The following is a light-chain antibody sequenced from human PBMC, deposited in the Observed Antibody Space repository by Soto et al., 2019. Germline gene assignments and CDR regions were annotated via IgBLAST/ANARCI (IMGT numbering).Light chain of an antibody. CDR2: STD. V-gene: IGLV7-43*01. CDR1: TGAVTSGHY. J-gene: IGLJ2*01. CDR3: KLYNGGAII. Sequence: QAVVTQEPSLTVSPGGTDTLTCASSTGAVTSGHYTNWLQQKPGQAPRALIYSTDTKHSWTPARFSGSLFGGKATLTLSGAQREDEADYSRKLYNGGAIIFGGGTKLTVL.